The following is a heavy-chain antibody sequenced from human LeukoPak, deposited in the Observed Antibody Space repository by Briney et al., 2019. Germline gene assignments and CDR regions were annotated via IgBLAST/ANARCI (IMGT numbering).Heavy chain of an antibody. J-gene: IGHJ6*03. CDR1: AGSISSNSYY. D-gene: IGHD6-13*01. CDR2: IFYGGST. CDR3: ARGTDRRFSSSWYNYYYYMDV. V-gene: IGHV4-39*07. Sequence: PSETLSLTCTVSAGSISSNSYYWGWIRQPPGKGLEWIGSIFYGGSTYYNPSLKSRVTISVDTSKNQFSLKLSSVTAADTAVYYCARGTDRRFSSSWYNYYYYMDVWGKGTTVTVSS.